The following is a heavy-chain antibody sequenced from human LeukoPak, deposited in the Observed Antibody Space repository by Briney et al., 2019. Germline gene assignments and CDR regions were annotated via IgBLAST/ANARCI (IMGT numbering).Heavy chain of an antibody. CDR2: INPNTGGT. J-gene: IGHJ4*02. D-gene: IGHD1-7*01. V-gene: IGHV1-2*02. CDR1: GGTFNSYP. Sequence: ASVKVSCKASGGTFNSYPISWVRQAPGQGLEWMGWINPNTGGTNYAQKFQGRVTMTRDTSISTAYMDLSRLRSDDTAVYYCVQFELDYWGQGTLVTVSS. CDR3: VQFELDY.